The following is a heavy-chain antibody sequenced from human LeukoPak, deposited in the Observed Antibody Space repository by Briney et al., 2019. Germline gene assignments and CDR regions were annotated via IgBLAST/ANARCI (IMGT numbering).Heavy chain of an antibody. CDR1: GGTFSTYA. CDR2: IIPILGIT. D-gene: IGHD4-17*01. V-gene: IGHV1-69*04. Sequence: ASVKVSCKASGGTFSTYAINWVRQAPGQGLEWMGRIIPILGITNSAQKFQGRVTLTADKSTSTAYMELSSLRSEDTAVYYCARDYGVYRYFDYWGQGTLVTVSS. CDR3: ARDYGVYRYFDY. J-gene: IGHJ4*02.